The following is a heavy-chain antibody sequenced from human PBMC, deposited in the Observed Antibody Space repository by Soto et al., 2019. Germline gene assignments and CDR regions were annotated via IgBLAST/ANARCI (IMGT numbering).Heavy chain of an antibody. CDR2: ISGSGGST. Sequence: GGSLRLSCAASGFTFSSYAMSWVRQAPGKGLEWVSAISGSGGSTYYADSVKGRFTISRDNSKNTLYLQMNSLRAEDTAVYYCARQAAVVVVAATPDRMDFVSQALDYWGQGTLVTVSS. CDR3: ARQAAVVVVAATPDRMDFVSQALDY. J-gene: IGHJ4*02. V-gene: IGHV3-23*01. CDR1: GFTFSSYA. D-gene: IGHD2-15*01.